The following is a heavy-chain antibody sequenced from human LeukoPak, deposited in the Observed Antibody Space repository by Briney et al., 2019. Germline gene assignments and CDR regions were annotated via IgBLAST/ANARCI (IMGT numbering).Heavy chain of an antibody. J-gene: IGHJ6*02. Sequence: GASVKGSFTASGYTFTGYYMHWVGRAPGQGLGWMGWVNPNTAGPTSAQKFQGRLTMTRATSISTAYTELTRLRSDDTAVYYCARDYYDSSGYHRLIYGMDVWGQGTTVTVSS. CDR1: GYTFTGYY. CDR3: ARDYYDSSGYHRLIYGMDV. CDR2: VNPNTAGP. V-gene: IGHV1-2*02. D-gene: IGHD3-22*01.